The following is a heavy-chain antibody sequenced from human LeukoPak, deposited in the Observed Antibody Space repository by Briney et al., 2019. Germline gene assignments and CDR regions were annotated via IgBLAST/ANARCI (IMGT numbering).Heavy chain of an antibody. D-gene: IGHD3-22*01. CDR2: IWYDGSNK. V-gene: IGHV3-33*01. CDR3: ARAYYYDSNFEDYGMDV. CDR1: GFTFSSYG. Sequence: GRSLRRSCAASGFTFSSYGMHWVRQAPGKGLEWVAVIWYDGSNKYYADSVKGRFTISRDNSKNTLYLQMNSLRAEDTAVYYCARAYYYDSNFEDYGMDVWGQGTTVTVSS. J-gene: IGHJ6*02.